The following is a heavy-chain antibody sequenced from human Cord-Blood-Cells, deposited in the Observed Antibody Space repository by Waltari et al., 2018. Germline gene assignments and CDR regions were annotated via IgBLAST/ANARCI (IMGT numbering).Heavy chain of an antibody. Sequence: QVQLQQWGAGLLKPSETLSLTCAVYGGSFSGYYWSWIRQPPGKGLEWIGEINHSGSTNYNPSLKSRVTISVDTSKNQFSLKLSSVTAADTAVYYCARVQGGYSDYWGQGTLVTVSS. J-gene: IGHJ4*02. D-gene: IGHD5-18*01. CDR2: INHSGST. CDR1: GGSFSGYY. V-gene: IGHV4-34*01. CDR3: ARVQGGYSDY.